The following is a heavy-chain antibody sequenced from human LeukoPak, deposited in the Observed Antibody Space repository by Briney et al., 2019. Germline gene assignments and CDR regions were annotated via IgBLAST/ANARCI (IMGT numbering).Heavy chain of an antibody. V-gene: IGHV1-2*02. CDR1: GYTFTGYY. Sequence: ASVTVSCKASGYTFTGYYMHWVRRAPGQGLEWMGWINPNSGGTNYAQKFQGRVTMTRDTSISTAYMELSRLRSDDTAVYYCARGGITMIVVVINTLDYWGQGTLVTVSS. D-gene: IGHD3-22*01. CDR2: INPNSGGT. CDR3: ARGGITMIVVVINTLDY. J-gene: IGHJ4*02.